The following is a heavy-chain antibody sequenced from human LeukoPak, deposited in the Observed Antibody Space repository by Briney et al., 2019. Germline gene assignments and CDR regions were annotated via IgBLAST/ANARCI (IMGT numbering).Heavy chain of an antibody. D-gene: IGHD3-22*01. CDR2: IIPIFGTA. J-gene: IGHJ4*02. Sequence: ASVKVSCKASGGTFSSYAISWVRQAPGQGLEWMGGIIPIFGTANYAQKFQGRVTITADKSTSTAYMELSSLRSEDTAVYYCARRYYDSGGYYYFDYWGQGTLVTVSS. V-gene: IGHV1-69*06. CDR3: ARRYYDSGGYYYFDY. CDR1: GGTFSSYA.